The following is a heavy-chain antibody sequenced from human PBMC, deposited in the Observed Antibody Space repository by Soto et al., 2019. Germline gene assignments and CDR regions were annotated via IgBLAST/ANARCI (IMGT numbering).Heavy chain of an antibody. CDR3: ARGLRNDYHYDYGMDV. CDR1: GGTFSSYA. Sequence: QVQLVQSGAEVKKPGSSVKVSCKASGGTFSSYAISWVRQAPGQGLEWMGGIIPIFGTANYAQKFQGRVTITADESTSSAYMELSSLRSEDTAVYYCARGLRNDYHYDYGMDVWGQGTTVTVSS. V-gene: IGHV1-69*01. CDR2: IIPIFGTA. J-gene: IGHJ6*02. D-gene: IGHD1-1*01.